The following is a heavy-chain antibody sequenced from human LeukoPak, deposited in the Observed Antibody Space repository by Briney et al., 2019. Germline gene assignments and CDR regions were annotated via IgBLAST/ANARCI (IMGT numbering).Heavy chain of an antibody. Sequence: SETLSLTCTVSGGSISSYYWSWIRQPPGKGLEWIGYTYYSGSTNYNPSLKSRVTISVDTSKNQFSLKLSSVTAADTAVYYCARANVEMATMAFDYWGQGTLVTVSS. V-gene: IGHV4-59*01. D-gene: IGHD5-24*01. CDR1: GGSISSYY. CDR2: TYYSGST. CDR3: ARANVEMATMAFDY. J-gene: IGHJ4*02.